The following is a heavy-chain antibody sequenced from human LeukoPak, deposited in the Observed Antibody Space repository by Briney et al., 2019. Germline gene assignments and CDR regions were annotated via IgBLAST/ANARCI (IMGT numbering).Heavy chain of an antibody. D-gene: IGHD6-13*01. Sequence: GGSLRLSCAASGFTFSNYGMHWVRQAPGKGLEWVSVISFDGSAKYYADSVKGRFTISRDNSKNTLYLQMTSLRAGDTAVYYCARGPDIAAAGEYFQHWGQGTLVTVSS. J-gene: IGHJ1*01. V-gene: IGHV3-30*03. CDR2: ISFDGSAK. CDR1: GFTFSNYG. CDR3: ARGPDIAAAGEYFQH.